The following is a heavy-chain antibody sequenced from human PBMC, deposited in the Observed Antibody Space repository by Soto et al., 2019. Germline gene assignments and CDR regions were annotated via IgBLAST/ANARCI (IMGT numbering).Heavy chain of an antibody. CDR3: VRAPYSFDI. CDR2: INPRSGSA. J-gene: IGHJ4*02. CDR1: GFPFTSFF. Sequence: ASVKVSCKASGFPFTSFFIHWVRQAPGQGLEWMGVINPRSGSANYAQKFQDRLTLTRDTSSTTVCMDLSSLKSEDTALYYCVRAPYSFDIWGQGTLVTVSS. V-gene: IGHV1-46*01.